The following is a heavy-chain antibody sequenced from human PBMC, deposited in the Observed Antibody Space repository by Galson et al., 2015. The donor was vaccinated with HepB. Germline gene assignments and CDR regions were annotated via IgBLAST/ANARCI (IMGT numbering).Heavy chain of an antibody. V-gene: IGHV1-2*05. Sequence: SVKVSCKASGYTFTGYYMHWVRQAPGQGLEWMGRTNPNSGGTNYAQKFQGRVTMTRDTSISTAYMELSRLRSDDTVVYYCARATLDYGGNHPDAFDIWGQGTMVTVSS. D-gene: IGHD4-23*01. CDR3: ARATLDYGGNHPDAFDI. CDR2: TNPNSGGT. CDR1: GYTFTGYY. J-gene: IGHJ3*02.